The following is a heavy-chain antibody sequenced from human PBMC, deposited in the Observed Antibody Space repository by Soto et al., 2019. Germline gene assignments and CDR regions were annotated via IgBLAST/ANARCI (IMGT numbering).Heavy chain of an antibody. CDR1: GGSISSGGYS. CDR2: IYHSGST. D-gene: IGHD2-2*01. CDR3: ARVMEGYCSSTSCYAGGYFDP. Sequence: PSETLSLTCAVSGGSISSGGYSRSWIRQPPGKGLEWIGYIYHSGSTYYSPSLKSRVTISVDRSKNQFSLKLSSVTAADTAVYYCARVMEGYCSSTSCYAGGYFDPWGQGTLVTVSS. V-gene: IGHV4-30-2*01. J-gene: IGHJ5*02.